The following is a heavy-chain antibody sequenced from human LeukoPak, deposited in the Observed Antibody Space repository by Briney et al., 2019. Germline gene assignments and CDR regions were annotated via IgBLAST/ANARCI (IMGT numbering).Heavy chain of an antibody. D-gene: IGHD3-3*01. CDR1: GYSISSGYY. CDR3: AREATIFGVASYYFDY. Sequence: SETLSLTCTVSGYSISSGYYWGWIRQPPGKGLEWIGSIYHSGSTYYNPSLKSRVTISVDTSKNQFSLKLSSVTAADTAVYYCAREATIFGVASYYFDYWGQGTLVTVSS. CDR2: IYHSGST. J-gene: IGHJ4*02. V-gene: IGHV4-38-2*02.